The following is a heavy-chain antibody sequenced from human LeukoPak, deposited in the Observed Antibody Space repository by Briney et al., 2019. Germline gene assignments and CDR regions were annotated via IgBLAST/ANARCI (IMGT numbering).Heavy chain of an antibody. Sequence: GGSLRLSCAASGFTFSSYGMHWVRQAPGKGLEWVAFIRYDGSNKYYADSVKGRFTISRDNAKNSLYLQMNSLRAEDTALYYCARDDGSPGYSSSWSDAFDIWGQGTMVTVSS. J-gene: IGHJ3*02. V-gene: IGHV3-30*02. CDR2: IRYDGSNK. D-gene: IGHD6-13*01. CDR3: ARDDGSPGYSSSWSDAFDI. CDR1: GFTFSSYG.